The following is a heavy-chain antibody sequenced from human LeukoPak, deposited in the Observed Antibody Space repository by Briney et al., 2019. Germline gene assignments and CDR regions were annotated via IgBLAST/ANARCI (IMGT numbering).Heavy chain of an antibody. CDR3: AKDLNVVVTAIFDY. J-gene: IGHJ4*02. V-gene: IGHV3-23*01. CDR1: GIAFDKNA. Sequence: GSLRLSCAAFGIAFDKNAMTWVRQVPGKGLEWVSTISHTGGATYYADSVKGRFTISRDNSKDTVSLQMNNLRAEDTAVYYCAKDLNVVVTAIFDYWGQGTLVTVSS. CDR2: ISHTGGAT. D-gene: IGHD2-21*02.